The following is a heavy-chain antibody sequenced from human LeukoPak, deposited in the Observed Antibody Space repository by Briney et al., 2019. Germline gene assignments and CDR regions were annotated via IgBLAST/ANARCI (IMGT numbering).Heavy chain of an antibody. V-gene: IGHV4-39*01. Sequence: SGTLSLTCTVSGGSISSSSYYWGWIRQPPGKGLEWIGSIYYSGSTYYNPSLKSRVTISVDTSKNQFSLKLSSVTAADTAVYYCARPETAMVGYYFDYWGQGTLVTVSS. CDR3: ARPETAMVGYYFDY. J-gene: IGHJ4*02. CDR1: GGSISSSSYY. D-gene: IGHD5-18*01. CDR2: IYYSGST.